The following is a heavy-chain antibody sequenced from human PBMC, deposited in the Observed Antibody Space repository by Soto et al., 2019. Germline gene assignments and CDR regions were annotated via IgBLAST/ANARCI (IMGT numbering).Heavy chain of an antibody. Sequence: ASVKVSCKASGYTFTSYGISWVRQAPGQGLEWMGWISAYNGNTNYAQKLQGRVTMTTDTSTSTAYMELRSLRSDDTAVYYCAREEALVGATPTPHFDYWGQGTLVT. V-gene: IGHV1-18*01. J-gene: IGHJ4*02. D-gene: IGHD1-26*01. CDR2: ISAYNGNT. CDR1: GYTFTSYG. CDR3: AREEALVGATPTPHFDY.